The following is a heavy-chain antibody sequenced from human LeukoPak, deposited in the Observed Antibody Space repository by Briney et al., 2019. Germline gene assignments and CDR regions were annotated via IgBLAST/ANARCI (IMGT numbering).Heavy chain of an antibody. J-gene: IGHJ4*02. CDR3: VSFYETY. CDR2: ITGSGGST. CDR1: GFTFSSYA. Sequence: GGSLRLSCAASGFTFSSYAMSWVRQAPGKGLEWVSAITGSGGSTYNGDSVKGRFTISKDNAKNTVYLQMNSLRAEDTAVYYCVSFYETYWGRGTLVTVSS. D-gene: IGHD2/OR15-2a*01. V-gene: IGHV3-23*01.